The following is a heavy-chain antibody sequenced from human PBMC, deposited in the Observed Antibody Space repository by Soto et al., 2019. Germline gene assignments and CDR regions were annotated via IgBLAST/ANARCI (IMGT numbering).Heavy chain of an antibody. J-gene: IGHJ6*02. D-gene: IGHD6-13*01. Sequence: ASVKVSCKASGYTFTGYYMHWVRQAPGQGLEWMGWINPNSGGTNYAQKFQGRVTMTRDTSISTAYMELGRLRSDDTAVYYCARDRSSSWYAPPGGGDGMDVWGQGTTVTVSS. CDR3: ARDRSSSWYAPPGGGDGMDV. CDR2: INPNSGGT. CDR1: GYTFTGYY. V-gene: IGHV1-2*02.